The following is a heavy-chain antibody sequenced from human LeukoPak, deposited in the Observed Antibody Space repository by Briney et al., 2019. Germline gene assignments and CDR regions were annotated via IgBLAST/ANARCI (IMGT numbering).Heavy chain of an antibody. CDR1: GYTLTELS. D-gene: IGHD6-19*01. Sequence: GASVKVSCKVSGYTLTELSMHWVRQAPGKGLEWMGGFDPEDGETIYAQKFQGRVTMTRDTSISTAYMELSRLRSDDTAVYYCARDLEAVAAGVWGQGTTVTVSS. V-gene: IGHV1-24*01. CDR2: FDPEDGET. CDR3: ARDLEAVAAGV. J-gene: IGHJ6*02.